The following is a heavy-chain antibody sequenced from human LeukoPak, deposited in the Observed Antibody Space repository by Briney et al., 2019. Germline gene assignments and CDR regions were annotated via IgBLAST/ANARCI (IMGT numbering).Heavy chain of an antibody. CDR3: ARGGTISKGEFDY. Sequence: ASVKVSCKASGGTYSSYDISWVRQAPGQGLEGMGGIIPIFGTANYAQKFQGRVTITADESTSTAYMELSSLRSEDTAVYYCARGGTISKGEFDYWGQGTLVTVSS. J-gene: IGHJ4*02. V-gene: IGHV1-69*01. D-gene: IGHD3-9*01. CDR2: IIPIFGTA. CDR1: GGTYSSYD.